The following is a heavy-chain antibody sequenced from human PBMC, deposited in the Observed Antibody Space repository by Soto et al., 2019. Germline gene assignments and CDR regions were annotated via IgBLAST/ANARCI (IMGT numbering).Heavy chain of an antibody. Sequence: TSDTLFLTCSVSGGTISGYYWTWIRQPAGKGLEWIGRIYSSGNTKYNPSLQSRVTMSLDTSNNQFSLRLTSVTAADTAVYYCARGQRFSDWFDPWGQGTLVTVSS. J-gene: IGHJ5*02. V-gene: IGHV4-4*07. CDR1: GGTISGYY. CDR2: IYSSGNT. CDR3: ARGQRFSDWFDP. D-gene: IGHD3-3*01.